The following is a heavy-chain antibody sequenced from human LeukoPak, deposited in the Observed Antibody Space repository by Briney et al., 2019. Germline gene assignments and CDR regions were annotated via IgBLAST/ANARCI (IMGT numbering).Heavy chain of an antibody. CDR2: IYYSGST. D-gene: IGHD6-19*01. V-gene: IGHV4-39*01. CDR3: ARLISGCPDY. J-gene: IGHJ4*02. CDR1: GGSISSSSYY. Sequence: SETLSLTCTVSGGSISSSSYYWGWIRQPPGKGLEWIGNIYYSGSTYYNPSLKSRVTISVDTSKNQFSLKLSSVAAADTAVYYCARLISGCPDYWGQGTLVTVSS.